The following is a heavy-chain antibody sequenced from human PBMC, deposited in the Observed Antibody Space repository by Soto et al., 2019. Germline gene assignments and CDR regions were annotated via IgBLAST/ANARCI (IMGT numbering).Heavy chain of an antibody. CDR3: ARDLTSLGTPGDDFDY. CDR1: GFTFNNYW. D-gene: IGHD7-27*01. CDR2: INTAGTVT. V-gene: IGHV3-74*01. J-gene: IGHJ4*02. Sequence: EVQLVESGGGLVQPGGSLRLSCAASGFTFNNYWMHWVRQAPGKGLVWVSRINTAGTVTSYADSVKGRFSISRDNAKNTLYLQMNSLRDEDTAVYYCARDLTSLGTPGDDFDYWGQGTLVTVSS.